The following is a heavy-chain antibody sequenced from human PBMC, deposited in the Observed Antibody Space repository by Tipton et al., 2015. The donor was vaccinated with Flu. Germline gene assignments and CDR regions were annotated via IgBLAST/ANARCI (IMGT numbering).Heavy chain of an antibody. D-gene: IGHD6-19*01. CDR1: GFTFDDYA. J-gene: IGHJ4*02. CDR2: ITWNSVTI. CDR3: AKDPFWHGWYGTGFDN. V-gene: IGHV3-9*01. Sequence: SLRLSCAASGFTFDDYAMHWVRQAPGKGLEWVSGITWNSVTIAYADSVKGRFTISRDNAKHSLYLQMNSLRVEDTALYYCAKDPFWHGWYGTGFDNWGQGSLVTVSS.